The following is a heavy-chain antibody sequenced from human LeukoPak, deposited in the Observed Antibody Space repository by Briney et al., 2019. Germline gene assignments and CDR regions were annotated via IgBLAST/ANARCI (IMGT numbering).Heavy chain of an antibody. V-gene: IGHV3-23*01. J-gene: IGHJ3*02. Sequence: PGGSLRLSCAASGFTFSSYAMSWVRQAPGKGLEWVSAISGSGGSTYYADSVKGRFTISRDNSKNTLYLQMNSLRAEDTAVYYCAKDLGLWFREFNDAFDIWGQGTMVTVSS. CDR1: GFTFSSYA. CDR3: AKDLGLWFREFNDAFDI. CDR2: ISGSGGST. D-gene: IGHD3-10*01.